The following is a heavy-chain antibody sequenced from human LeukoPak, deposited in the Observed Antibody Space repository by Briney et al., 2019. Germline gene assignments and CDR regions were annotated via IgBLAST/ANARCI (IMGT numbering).Heavy chain of an antibody. CDR1: GFTFSSYS. CDR2: ISSSSSYI. Sequence: GGSLRLSCAASGFTFSSYSMNWVRQAPGKGLEWVSSISSSSSYIYYADSVKGRFTISRDNAKNSLYLQMNSLRAEDTAVYYCARESPTGGYSGYDYVRGAVDYWGQGTLVTVSS. CDR3: ARESPTGGYSGYDYVRGAVDY. V-gene: IGHV3-21*01. D-gene: IGHD5-12*01. J-gene: IGHJ4*02.